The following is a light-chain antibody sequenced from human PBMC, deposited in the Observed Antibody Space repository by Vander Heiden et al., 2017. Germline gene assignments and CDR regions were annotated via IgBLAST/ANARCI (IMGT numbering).Light chain of an antibody. V-gene: IGLV1-40*01. CDR2: GNS. CDR1: SSSIGPGYV. Sequence: QSLLSQPPSVSGTPGHSLPISCPESSSSIGPGYVVHSSHRLPATTPNPLIYGNSNRPSGVPDRCSSSKSGTYASPVIIGLQAEDEADDYCQCSDSSLSGSVFGGGTKLTVL. CDR3: QCSDSSLSGSV. J-gene: IGLJ3*02.